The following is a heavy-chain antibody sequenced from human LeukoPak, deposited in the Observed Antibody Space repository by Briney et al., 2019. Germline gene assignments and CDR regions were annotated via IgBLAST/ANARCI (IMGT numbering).Heavy chain of an antibody. J-gene: IGHJ4*02. CDR1: GFTFSSYG. Sequence: PGGSLRLSCAASGFTFSSYGMHWVRQAPGKGLEWVAFIRYDGSNKYYADSVKGRFTISRDNSKNTLYLQMNSLSAEDTAVYYCAKDQFLEWLFPFDYWGQGTLVTVSS. D-gene: IGHD3-3*01. CDR2: IRYDGSNK. V-gene: IGHV3-30*02. CDR3: AKDQFLEWLFPFDY.